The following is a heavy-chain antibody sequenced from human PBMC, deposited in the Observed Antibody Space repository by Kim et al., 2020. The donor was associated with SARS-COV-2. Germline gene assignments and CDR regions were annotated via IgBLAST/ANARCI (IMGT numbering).Heavy chain of an antibody. J-gene: IGHJ3*02. CDR2: IYYSGST. CDR1: GGSISSSSYY. CDR3: ARPGYCSGGSCSWFGGDDAFDI. V-gene: IGHV4-39*01. D-gene: IGHD2-15*01. Sequence: SETLSLTCTVSGGSISSSSYYWGWIRQPPGKGLEWIGSIYYSGSTYYNPSLKSRVTISVDTSKNQFSLKLSSVTAADTAVYYCARPGYCSGGSCSWFGGDDAFDIWGQGTMVTVSS.